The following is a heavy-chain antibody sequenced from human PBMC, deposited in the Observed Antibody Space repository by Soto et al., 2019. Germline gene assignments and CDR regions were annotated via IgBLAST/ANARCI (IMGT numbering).Heavy chain of an antibody. CDR3: ARHGSGWDY. V-gene: IGHV1-3*05. CDR2: INAGNGNT. Sequence: QVQLVQSGAEEKKPGASVKVSCKASGYTFTSYAMHWVRQAPGQRLEWMGWINAGNGNTKYSQKFQGRVTITRDTSARAACMELSSLRSEDTAVYYCARHGSGWDYWGQGALVVVSS. CDR1: GYTFTSYA. J-gene: IGHJ4*02. D-gene: IGHD6-19*01.